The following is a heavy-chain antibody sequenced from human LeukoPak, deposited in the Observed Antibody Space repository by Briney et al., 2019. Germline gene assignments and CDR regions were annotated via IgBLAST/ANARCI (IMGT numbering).Heavy chain of an antibody. Sequence: GGSLRLSCAASGFTFSSYSMNWVRQAPGKGLEWVSSISSSSSYIYYADSVKGRFTISRDNAKNSLYLQMNSLSAEDTAVYYCAREVAAGLFDYWGQGTLVTVSS. CDR1: GFTFSSYS. CDR2: ISSSSSYI. D-gene: IGHD6-13*01. CDR3: AREVAAGLFDY. V-gene: IGHV3-21*01. J-gene: IGHJ4*02.